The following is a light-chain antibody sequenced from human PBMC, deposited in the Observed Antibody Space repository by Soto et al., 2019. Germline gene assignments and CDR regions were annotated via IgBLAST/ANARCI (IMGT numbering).Light chain of an antibody. CDR2: DDN. Sequence: SYVLTQPPSVSVAPGQTATITCGGSNVARKAVYWYQQRPGQAPLVVVYDDNVRPSGMPERFSGSDSGNTATLTISRVEAGDEADYYCQVWDQSGDPWVFGGGTKVTVL. CDR1: NVARKA. V-gene: IGLV3-21*02. CDR3: QVWDQSGDPWV. J-gene: IGLJ3*02.